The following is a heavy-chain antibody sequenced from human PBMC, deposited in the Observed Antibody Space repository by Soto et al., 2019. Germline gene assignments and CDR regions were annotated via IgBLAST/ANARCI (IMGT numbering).Heavy chain of an antibody. CDR2: VHHSWGS. CDR3: ARQGFGPLHGLVDV. D-gene: IGHD3-10*01. Sequence: QVQLQESGPGLVKPSENLSLSCTVSGGSISSYYWSWFRQSPGKRMEWIGYVHHSWGSSYNPSLQSRVAISLDTSKSQFSLKVTSVTATDTAVYYCARQGFGPLHGLVDVWGQGITVTVSS. J-gene: IGHJ6*02. V-gene: IGHV4-59*08. CDR1: GGSISSYY.